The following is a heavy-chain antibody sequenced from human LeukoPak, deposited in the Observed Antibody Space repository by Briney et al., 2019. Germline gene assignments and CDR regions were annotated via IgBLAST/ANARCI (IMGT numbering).Heavy chain of an antibody. CDR2: ISDSGSTK. CDR3: VREGYYDSSGYLGVFDY. J-gene: IGHJ4*02. D-gene: IGHD3-22*01. V-gene: IGHV3-48*03. Sequence: GGSLRLSCAASGFTFSSYEMNWVRQAPGEGLEWVSYISDSGSTKYYADSVKGRFTISRDNAKNSMYLQMNSLRAEDTAVYYCVREGYYDSSGYLGVFDYWGQGTLVTVSS. CDR1: GFTFSSYE.